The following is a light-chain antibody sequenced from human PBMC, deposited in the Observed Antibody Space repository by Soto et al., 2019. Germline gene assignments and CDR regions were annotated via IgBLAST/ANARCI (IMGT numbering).Light chain of an antibody. J-gene: IGKJ5*01. CDR1: QAISNS. Sequence: DIQMTQSPSSVSASIGDRVIITCRASQAISNSLAWYQQKPGEPPQLLIYAASTLQSGVPSRFSGSGSGTDFTLTISGLQPEDLATYYCQSYNTARPTFGQGTRLEIK. CDR3: QSYNTARPT. V-gene: IGKV1-27*01. CDR2: AAS.